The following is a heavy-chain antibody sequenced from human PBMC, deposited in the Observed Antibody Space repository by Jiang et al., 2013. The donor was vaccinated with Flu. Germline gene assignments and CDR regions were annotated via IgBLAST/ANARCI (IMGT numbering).Heavy chain of an antibody. Sequence: GAEVKKPGASVKVSCKASGYTFASYDINWVRQATGQGLEWMGWMNPNSGDTGYAQKFQGRLTMTRNTSISTAYVEVSSLRSEDTAVYYCARLKGTGRRSYYMDVWGKGTTVTVSS. J-gene: IGHJ6*03. CDR2: MNPNSGDT. D-gene: IGHD7-27*01. CDR3: ARLKGTGRRSYYMDV. V-gene: IGHV1-8*01. CDR1: GYTFASYD.